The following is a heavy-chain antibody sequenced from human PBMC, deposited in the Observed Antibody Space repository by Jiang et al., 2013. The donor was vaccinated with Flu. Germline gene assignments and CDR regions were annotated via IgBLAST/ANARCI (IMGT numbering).Heavy chain of an antibody. J-gene: IGHJ3*02. CDR1: RFTFSSYG. D-gene: IGHD3-3*01. V-gene: IGHV3-30*18. CDR3: AKTAYYDFWSGYLVRYFAFDI. CDR2: ISYDGSNK. Sequence: VQLLESGGGVVQPGRSLRLSCAASRFTFSSYGMHWVRQAPGKGLEWVAAISYDGSNKYYADSVKGRFTISRDNSKNTLYVQMNSLRAEDTAVYYCAKTAYYDFWSGYLVRYFAFDIWGQGTMVSVSS.